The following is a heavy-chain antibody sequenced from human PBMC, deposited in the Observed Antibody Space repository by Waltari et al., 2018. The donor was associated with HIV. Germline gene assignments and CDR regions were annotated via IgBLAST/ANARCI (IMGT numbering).Heavy chain of an antibody. CDR1: GFSLSTNAVG. CDR3: AHSAQMAYFDY. CDR2: IYWNDDK. Sequence: QITLKESGPTLVKPTQTLTLTCTFSGFSLSTNAVGVGWIRQPQGKALEWLALIYWNDDKRHSPSLKSSLTITKDTSKNQVVLTLTNMDPVDTATYYCAHSAQMAYFDYWGQGTLVTVSS. J-gene: IGHJ4*02. V-gene: IGHV2-5*01.